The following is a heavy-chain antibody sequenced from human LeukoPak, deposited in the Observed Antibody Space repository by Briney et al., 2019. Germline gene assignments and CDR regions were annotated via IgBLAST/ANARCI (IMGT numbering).Heavy chain of an antibody. CDR1: GGYLSGYY. Sequence: PSETLSLTCAVYGGYLSGYYWSWIRQPPGKGLEWIGYIYHNGNTYYSPSLKSRVTISVDRSKNQLSLKLSSVTAADTAMYYCASGGYSYGFDYWGQGTLVTVSS. D-gene: IGHD5-18*01. CDR3: ASGGYSYGFDY. CDR2: IYHNGNT. J-gene: IGHJ4*02. V-gene: IGHV4-34*01.